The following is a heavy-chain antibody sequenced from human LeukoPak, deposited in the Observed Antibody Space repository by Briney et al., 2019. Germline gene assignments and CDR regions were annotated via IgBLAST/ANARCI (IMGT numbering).Heavy chain of an antibody. Sequence: GGSLRLSCAASGFTFSSYAMHWVRQAPGKGLEWVAVIPYDGSNKYYADSVKGRFTISRDNSKNTLYLQMNSLRAEDTAVYYCARGYYYDSSGYSPRYFQHWGQGTLVTVSS. V-gene: IGHV3-30-3*01. D-gene: IGHD3-22*01. CDR3: ARGYYYDSSGYSPRYFQH. CDR2: IPYDGSNK. J-gene: IGHJ1*01. CDR1: GFTFSSYA.